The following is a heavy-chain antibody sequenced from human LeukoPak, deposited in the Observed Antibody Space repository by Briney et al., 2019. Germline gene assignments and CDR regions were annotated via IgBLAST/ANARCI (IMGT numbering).Heavy chain of an antibody. CDR2: IYYSGST. CDR3: ARILFGVVTTNYYFYYYMDV. V-gene: IGHV4-39*01. Sequence: SETLSLTCTVSGGSISSSSYYWGWIRQPPGKGLEWIGSIYYSGSTYYNPSLKSRVTISVDTSKNQSSLKLSSVTAADTAVYYCARILFGVVTTNYYFYYYMDVWGKGTTVTVSS. D-gene: IGHD3-3*01. CDR1: GGSISSSSYY. J-gene: IGHJ6*03.